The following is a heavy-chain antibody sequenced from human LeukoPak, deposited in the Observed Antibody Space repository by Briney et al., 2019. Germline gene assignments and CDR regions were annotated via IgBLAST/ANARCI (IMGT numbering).Heavy chain of an antibody. CDR1: GFTFSSYS. CDR3: ARDRRQGEYCSGGSCYSGRYFDY. Sequence: GGSLRLSCAASGFTFSSYSMNWVRQAPGKGLEWVSSISSSSSYIYYADSVKGRFTISRDNAKNSLYLQMNSLRAEDTAVYYCARDRRQGEYCSGGSCYSGRYFDYWGQGTLVTVSS. V-gene: IGHV3-21*01. CDR2: ISSSSSYI. D-gene: IGHD2-15*01. J-gene: IGHJ4*02.